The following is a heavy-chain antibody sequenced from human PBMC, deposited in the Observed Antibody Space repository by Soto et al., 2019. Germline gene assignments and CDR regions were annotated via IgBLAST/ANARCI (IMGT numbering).Heavy chain of an antibody. Sequence: SGPTLVNPTQTLTLTCTFSGFSLSTSGVGVGWIRQPPGKALEWLALIYWDDDKRYSPSLKSRLTITKDTSKNQVVLTMTNMDPVDTATYYCAHNTDYFWSGYYNMAWFDPWGQGTLVTVSS. CDR2: IYWDDDK. J-gene: IGHJ5*02. CDR1: GFSLSTSGVG. CDR3: AHNTDYFWSGYYNMAWFDP. D-gene: IGHD3-3*01. V-gene: IGHV2-5*02.